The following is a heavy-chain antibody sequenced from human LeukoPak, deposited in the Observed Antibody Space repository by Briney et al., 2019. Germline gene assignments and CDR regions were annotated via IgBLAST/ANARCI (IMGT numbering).Heavy chain of an antibody. J-gene: IGHJ3*02. CDR2: IWYDGSNK. CDR3: ARDGGGGGCTSCLIDAFDI. V-gene: IGHV3-33*01. CDR1: GFTFSSYG. D-gene: IGHD2-2*01. Sequence: GRSLRLSCAASGFTFSSYGMHWVRQAPGKGLEWVAVIWYDGSNKYYADSVKGRFTISRDNSKNTLYLQMNSLRGEDTAVYYCARDGGGGGCTSCLIDAFDIWGQGTMVTVSS.